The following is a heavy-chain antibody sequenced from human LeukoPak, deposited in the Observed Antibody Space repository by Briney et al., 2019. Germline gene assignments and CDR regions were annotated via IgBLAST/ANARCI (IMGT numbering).Heavy chain of an antibody. Sequence: GGSLRLSCAASGFTFSGSGMHWVRQASGEGLEWLGRIRSKVNRSATAYAASVKGRFTISRDDSNNTAYLQMNSLKTEDTAVYYCARDLAGYDSRTPPDPWGQGRLVTVSS. V-gene: IGHV3-73*01. J-gene: IGHJ5*02. CDR3: ARDLAGYDSRTPPDP. D-gene: IGHD3-10*01. CDR1: GFTFSGSG. CDR2: IRSKVNRSAT.